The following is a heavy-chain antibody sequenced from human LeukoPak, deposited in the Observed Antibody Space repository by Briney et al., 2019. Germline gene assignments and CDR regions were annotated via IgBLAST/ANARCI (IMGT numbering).Heavy chain of an antibody. CDR2: ISGSGGST. CDR1: GFTFSSYA. V-gene: IGHV3-23*01. CDR3: AKVWGVVVAAPFDY. D-gene: IGHD2-15*01. Sequence: PGGSLRLSCAASGFTFSSYAMSWVRQPPGKGLEWVSAISGSGGSTYYADSVKGRFTISRDNSKNTLYLQMNSLRAEDTAVYYCAKVWGVVVAAPFDYWGQGTLVTVSS. J-gene: IGHJ4*02.